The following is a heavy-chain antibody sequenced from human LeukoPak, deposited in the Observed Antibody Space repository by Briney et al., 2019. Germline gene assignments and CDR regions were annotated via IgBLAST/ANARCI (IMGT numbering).Heavy chain of an antibody. D-gene: IGHD3-10*01. Sequence: ASVKVSCKASGYTFTSYYMHWVRQAPGQGLEWMGRINPNSGGTNYAQKFQGRVTMTRDTSISTAHMELSRLRSDDTAVYYCARSTYGSGSYPFDYWGQGTLVTVSS. V-gene: IGHV1-2*06. J-gene: IGHJ4*02. CDR1: GYTFTSYY. CDR3: ARSTYGSGSYPFDY. CDR2: INPNSGGT.